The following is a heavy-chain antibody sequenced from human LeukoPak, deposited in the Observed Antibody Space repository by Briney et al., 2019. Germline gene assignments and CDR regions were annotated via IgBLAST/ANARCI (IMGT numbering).Heavy chain of an antibody. CDR1: NFPFKNYG. V-gene: IGHV3-33*03. J-gene: IGHJ4*02. Sequence: PGGSLRLSCAATNFPFKNYGMHWVRQSPGKGLEWVAVWSVDGEKHYLDSVKGRFTISRDNSKNMLFLQMNSLRIEDTAVYYCAKEGPGGLNFWGQGTLVTVSS. D-gene: IGHD3-10*01. CDR2: WSVDGEK. CDR3: AKEGPGGLNF.